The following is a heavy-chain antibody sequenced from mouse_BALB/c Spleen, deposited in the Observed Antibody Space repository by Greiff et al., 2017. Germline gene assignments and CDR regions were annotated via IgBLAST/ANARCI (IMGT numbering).Heavy chain of an antibody. CDR1: GFTFPDYS. D-gene: IGHD4-1*01. Sequence: VQLQQSGPDLVKPGASVKIPCKASGFTFPDYSMDWVQQSPGKGLEWIGDISPNNGDTYYNQKFKGMTTLTVDKSSSKAYMELRSLTSEDTAGYYGARNCDEGAMDYWGQGTSVTVSS. CDR3: ARNCDEGAMDY. J-gene: IGHJ4*01. CDR2: ISPNNGDT. V-gene: IGHV1-18*01.